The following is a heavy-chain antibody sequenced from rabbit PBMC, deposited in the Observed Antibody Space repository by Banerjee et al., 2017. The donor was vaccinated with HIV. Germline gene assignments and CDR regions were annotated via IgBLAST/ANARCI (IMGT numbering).Heavy chain of an antibody. V-gene: IGHV1S47*01. D-gene: IGHD1-1*01. CDR3: VAYVSSSGYPYYFNL. CDR2: IYPDYGSI. J-gene: IGHJ4*01. CDR1: GIDFSSYG. Sequence: QEELEESGGGLVKPEGSLTLTCKASGIDFSSYGISWVRQAPGKGLEWIAYIYPDYGSIDYASWVNGRFTISLDNAQNTVFLQMTSLTAADTATYFCVAYVSSSGYPYYFNLWGQGTLVT.